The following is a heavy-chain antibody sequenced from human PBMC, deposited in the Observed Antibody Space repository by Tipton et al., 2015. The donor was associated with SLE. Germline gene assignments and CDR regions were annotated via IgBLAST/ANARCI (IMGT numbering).Heavy chain of an antibody. V-gene: IGHV3-48*04. D-gene: IGHD3-3*01. CDR2: ISSSSSTI. CDR1: GFTFSSYS. CDR3: AREDPAITIFGVVMDHDAFDI. J-gene: IGHJ3*02. Sequence: SLRLSCAASGFTFSSYSMNWVRQAPGKGLEWVSYISSSSSTIYYADSVKGRFTISRDNAKKSLYLQMNSLRAEDTAVYYCAREDPAITIFGVVMDHDAFDIWGQGTMVTVSS.